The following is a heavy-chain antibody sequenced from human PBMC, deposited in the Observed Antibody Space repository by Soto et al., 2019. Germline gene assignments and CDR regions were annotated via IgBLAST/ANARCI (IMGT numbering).Heavy chain of an antibody. CDR3: ARDQYSYGNYYYGMDV. D-gene: IGHD5-18*01. CDR2: ISSSSSYI. J-gene: IGHJ6*02. V-gene: IGHV3-21*01. CDR1: GFTFSSYS. Sequence: GVSRRLSCAASGFTFSSYSMNWVRQAPGKGLEWVSSISSSSSYIYYADSVKGRFTISRDNAKNSLYLQMNSLRDEDTAVYYCARDQYSYGNYYYGMDVWGQGTTVTVSS.